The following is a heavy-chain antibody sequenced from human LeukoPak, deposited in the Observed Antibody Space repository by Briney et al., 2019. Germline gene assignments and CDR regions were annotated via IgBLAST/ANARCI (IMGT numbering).Heavy chain of an antibody. CDR1: GFTFSSYS. CDR2: IRSSRSYI. J-gene: IGHJ6*02. D-gene: IGHD3-22*01. CDR3: ARPYYYDSSGYFDYYYYYYGMDV. Sequence: GGSLRLSCAASGFTFSSYSMNWVRQAPGKGLEWVSSIRSSRSYIYYADSGKGRVPISRDNAKNSLYLQMNSLRAEDTAVYYCARPYYYDSSGYFDYYYYYYGMDVWGQGTTVTVSS. V-gene: IGHV3-21*01.